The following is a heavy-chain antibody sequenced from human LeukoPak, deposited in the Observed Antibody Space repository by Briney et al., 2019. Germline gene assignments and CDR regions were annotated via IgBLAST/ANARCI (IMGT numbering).Heavy chain of an antibody. D-gene: IGHD2-2*01. CDR2: ISYDGSNK. J-gene: IGHJ6*04. CDR1: GFTFSSYG. CDR3: AKDLRIVVVPAATYGMDV. V-gene: IGHV3-30*18. Sequence: GGSLRLSCAASGFTFSSYGMHWVRQAPGKGLEWVAVISYDGSNKYYADSVKGRFTISRDNSKNTLYLQMNSLRAEDTAVYYCAKDLRIVVVPAATYGMDVWGKGTTVTVSS.